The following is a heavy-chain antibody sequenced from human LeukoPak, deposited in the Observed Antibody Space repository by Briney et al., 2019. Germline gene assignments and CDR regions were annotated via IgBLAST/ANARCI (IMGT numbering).Heavy chain of an antibody. D-gene: IGHD1-26*01. J-gene: IGHJ6*03. CDR1: NGSINTYY. CDR2: IYYSGST. CDR3: ARGRGGAAGTNYYYYYYMDV. V-gene: IGHV4-59*08. Sequence: SETLSLTCTVSNGSINTYYWSWIRQPPGKGLEWIGYIYYSGSTDYNPSLQSRVTISVDTSKNQFSLKLTSVTAADTAVYYCARGRGGAAGTNYYYYYYMDVWGKGTTVTVSS.